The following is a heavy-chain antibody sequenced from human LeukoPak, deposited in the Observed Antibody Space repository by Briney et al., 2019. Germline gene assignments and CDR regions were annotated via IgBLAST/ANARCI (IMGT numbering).Heavy chain of an antibody. CDR1: GFTFSSYS. J-gene: IGHJ4*02. CDR3: ARDTKKYCSGGSSIYSPYYFDY. CDR2: ISSSSSTI. D-gene: IGHD2-15*01. V-gene: IGHV3-48*01. Sequence: PGGSLRLSCAASGFTFSSYSMNWVRQAPGKGLEWVSYISSSSSTIYYADSVKGRFTISRDNAKNSLYLQMNSLRAEDTAVYYCARDTKKYCSGGSSIYSPYYFDYWGQGTLVTVSS.